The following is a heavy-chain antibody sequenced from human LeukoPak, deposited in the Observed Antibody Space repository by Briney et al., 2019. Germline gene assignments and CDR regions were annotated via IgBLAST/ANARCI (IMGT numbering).Heavy chain of an antibody. J-gene: IGHJ4*02. CDR1: GGSISSGGYY. CDR2: IYYSGST. CDR3: ARAGSRGWYAGPCFDY. V-gene: IGHV4-61*08. Sequence: PSETLSLTCTVSGGSISSGGYYWSWIRQPPGKGLEWIGYIYYSGSTNYNPSLKSRVTISVDTSKNQFSLKLSSVTAADTAVYYCARAGSRGWYAGPCFDYWGQGTLVTVSS. D-gene: IGHD6-19*01.